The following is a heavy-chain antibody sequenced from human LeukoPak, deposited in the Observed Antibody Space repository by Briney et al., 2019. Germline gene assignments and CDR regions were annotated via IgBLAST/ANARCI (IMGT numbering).Heavy chain of an antibody. D-gene: IGHD1-26*01. Sequence: GGSLRLSCAASGFTFSSYAMYWVRQAPGKGLEWVDFLRYDGNKKYYADSVKGRFTISRDNSRNTVYLQMNSLTSEDTAVYYCAKLLLETGGIGEEFDYWGQGTLVTVSS. V-gene: IGHV3-30*02. CDR3: AKLLLETGGIGEEFDY. CDR2: LRYDGNKK. CDR1: GFTFSSYA. J-gene: IGHJ4*02.